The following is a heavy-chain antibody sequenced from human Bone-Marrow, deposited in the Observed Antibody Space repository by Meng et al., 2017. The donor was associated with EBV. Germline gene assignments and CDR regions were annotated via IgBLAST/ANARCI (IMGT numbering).Heavy chain of an antibody. CDR3: SRDLAGPFDD. Sequence: VQQVEFGGGLVQPGGSLRLSCAVSGFSFRTFWMHWVRQVPGKGLVWVARINEDGGITNYADSVKGRFTISRDNTRNTLYLQMNNLRAEDTAVYFCSRDLAGPFDDWGQGTLVTISS. CDR2: INEDGGIT. CDR1: GFSFRTFW. V-gene: IGHV3-74*01. J-gene: IGHJ4*02.